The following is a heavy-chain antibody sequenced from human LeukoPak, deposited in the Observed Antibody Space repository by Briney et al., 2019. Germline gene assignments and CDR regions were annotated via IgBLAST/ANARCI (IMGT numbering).Heavy chain of an antibody. D-gene: IGHD6-13*01. J-gene: IGHJ5*02. Sequence: GGSLRLSCAASGFAFNTYAMHWVRQAPGQGLEWVALIWHDGSHKFYSNSVRGQFTISRDNSKNTLYLQMNSLRAEDTAVYYCAKDGYSSSWYLTWFDPWGQGTLVTVSS. CDR2: IWHDGSHK. V-gene: IGHV3-33*06. CDR3: AKDGYSSSWYLTWFDP. CDR1: GFAFNTYA.